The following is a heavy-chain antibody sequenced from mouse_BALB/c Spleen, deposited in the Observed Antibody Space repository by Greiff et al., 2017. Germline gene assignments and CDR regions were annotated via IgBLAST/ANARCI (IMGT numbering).Heavy chain of an antibody. CDR1: GFTFSSYA. J-gene: IGHJ4*01. CDR3: ARDRGITTGNAMDY. D-gene: IGHD2-4*01. Sequence: EVHLVESGGGLVKPGGSLKLSCAASGFTFSSYAMSWVRQSPEKRLEWVAEISSGGSYTYYPDTVTGRFHIARDNAKNTLYLEMSSLRSEDTAMYYCARDRGITTGNAMDYWGEGTSVTVSS. V-gene: IGHV5-9-4*01. CDR2: ISSGGSYT.